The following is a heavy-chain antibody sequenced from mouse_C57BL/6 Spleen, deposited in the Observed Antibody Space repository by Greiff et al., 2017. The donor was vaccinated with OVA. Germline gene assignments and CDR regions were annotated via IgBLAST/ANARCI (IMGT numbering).Heavy chain of an antibody. CDR1: GFTFSSYA. Sequence: EVKLVESGEGLVKPGGSLKLSCAASGFTFSSYAMSWVRQTPEKRLEWVAYISSGGDYIYYADTVKGRFTISRDNARNTLYLQMSSLKSEDTAMYYCTRDRGGSHYAMDYWGQGTSVTVSS. V-gene: IGHV5-9-1*02. D-gene: IGHD1-1*02. CDR2: ISSGGDYI. CDR3: TRDRGGSHYAMDY. J-gene: IGHJ4*01.